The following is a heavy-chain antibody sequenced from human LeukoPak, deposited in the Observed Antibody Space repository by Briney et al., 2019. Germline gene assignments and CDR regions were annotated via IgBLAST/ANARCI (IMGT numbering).Heavy chain of an antibody. D-gene: IGHD1-14*01. J-gene: IGHJ4*02. V-gene: IGHV4-61*01. CDR2: IHYSGST. CDR1: GGSVSGGNYY. CDR3: ARTGSTGGY. Sequence: PSETLSLTCTVSGGSVSGGNYYCSWTRQSPGKGLEWIGYIHYSGSTAYSPSLKSRVTMSIDTSKNQFSLNLSSVTAADTAVYYCARTGSTGGYWGQGTLVTVSS.